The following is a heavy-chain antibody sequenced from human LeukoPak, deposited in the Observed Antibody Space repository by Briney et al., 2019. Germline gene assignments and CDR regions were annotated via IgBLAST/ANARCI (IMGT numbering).Heavy chain of an antibody. V-gene: IGHV3-21*01. CDR2: ISSSSSYI. CDR1: GFTFSSYS. Sequence: GGSLRLSCAASGFTFSSYSMNWVRQAPGKGLEWVSSISSSSSYIYYADSVKGRFTISRDNAKNSLYLQMNSLRAEDTAVYYCARDYCSGGSCYYGLFDYWGQGTLVTVSS. CDR3: ARDYCSGGSCYYGLFDY. J-gene: IGHJ4*02. D-gene: IGHD2-15*01.